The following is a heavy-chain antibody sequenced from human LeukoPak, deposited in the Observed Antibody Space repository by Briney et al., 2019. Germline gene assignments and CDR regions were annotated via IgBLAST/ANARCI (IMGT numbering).Heavy chain of an antibody. Sequence: ASVKVSCKASGYTFTGYYMHWVRQAPGQGLEWMGWINPNSGGTNYAQKFQGRVTMTRDTSISTAYMELSRLRSDDTAVYYCARESRTLEGGEGYYFDYWGQGTLVTVSS. V-gene: IGHV1-2*02. J-gene: IGHJ4*02. CDR1: GYTFTGYY. D-gene: IGHD7-27*01. CDR2: INPNSGGT. CDR3: ARESRTLEGGEGYYFDY.